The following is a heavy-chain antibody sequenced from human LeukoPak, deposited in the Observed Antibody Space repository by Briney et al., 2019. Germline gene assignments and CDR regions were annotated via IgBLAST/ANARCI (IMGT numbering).Heavy chain of an antibody. J-gene: IGHJ5*02. CDR1: GYTFTSYD. CDR3: ARGPEVRYSDNWFDP. CDR2: MNPNSGNT. Sequence: ASVKVSCKASGYTFTSYDINWVRQATGQGLEWMGWMNPNSGNTGYAQKFQGRVTMTRNTSISTAYMELSSPRSEDTAVYYCARGPEVRYSDNWFDPWGQGTLATVSS. V-gene: IGHV1-8*01. D-gene: IGHD3-9*01.